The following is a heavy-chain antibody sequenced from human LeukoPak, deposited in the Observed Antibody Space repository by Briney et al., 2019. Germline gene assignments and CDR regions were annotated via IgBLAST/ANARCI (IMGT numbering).Heavy chain of an antibody. Sequence: SETLSLTCTVPGGSISIYYWTWIRQPPGKGLEWFVYIYYSGSTSYNPSLMSRVTFSVDTSTNQFYLRLTSVTAADTTVYYCARVSSGSRRGGYNVVDYWGQGTLVTVSS. CDR3: ARVSSGSRRGGYNVVDY. CDR1: GGSISIYY. D-gene: IGHD5-24*01. J-gene: IGHJ4*02. V-gene: IGHV4-59*01. CDR2: IYYSGST.